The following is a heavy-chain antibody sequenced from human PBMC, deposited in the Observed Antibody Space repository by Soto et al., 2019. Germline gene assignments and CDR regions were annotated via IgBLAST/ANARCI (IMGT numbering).Heavy chain of an antibody. CDR2: ISSDGTNR. J-gene: IGHJ1*01. D-gene: IGHD1-1*01. Sequence: ESGGGVVQPGGSLRLACAASGFTFNTHAMHWLRQAPGKGPEWVAVISSDGTNRYHAESVRGRFTISRDNSKNTVYLHMSYLRIDDTAVFYCAREPNWDWGQGTLVTVAS. CDR3: AREPNWD. CDR1: GFTFNTHA. V-gene: IGHV3-30-3*01.